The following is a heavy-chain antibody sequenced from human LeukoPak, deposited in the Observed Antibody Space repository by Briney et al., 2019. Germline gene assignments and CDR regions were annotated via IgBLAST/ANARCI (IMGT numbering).Heavy chain of an antibody. Sequence: SETLSLTCSVSGDSISYHYWTWIRQSPAKGLEWIGNIQNSGTSKYNPSLKSRVTISLDMSKKEVSLELTSVTAADTAVYYCAREVTGYDDGAYNYFDPWGQGTLVTVS. D-gene: IGHD5-12*01. CDR1: GDSISYHY. J-gene: IGHJ5*02. CDR2: IQNSGTS. CDR3: AREVTGYDDGAYNYFDP. V-gene: IGHV4-59*11.